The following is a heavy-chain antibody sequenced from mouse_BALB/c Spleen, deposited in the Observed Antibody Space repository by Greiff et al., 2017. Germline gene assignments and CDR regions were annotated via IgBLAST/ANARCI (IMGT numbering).Heavy chain of an antibody. J-gene: IGHJ3*01. Sequence: QVQLQQSGPGLVAPSQSLSITCTVSGFSLTGYGVNWVRQPPGKGLEWLGMIWGDGSTDYNSALMSRLSISKDNSKSQVFLKMNSLQTDDTAMYYCARGSTMITTGFAYWGQGTLVTVSA. V-gene: IGHV2-6-7*01. CDR3: ARGSTMITTGFAY. CDR1: GFSLTGYG. CDR2: IWGDGST. D-gene: IGHD2-4*01.